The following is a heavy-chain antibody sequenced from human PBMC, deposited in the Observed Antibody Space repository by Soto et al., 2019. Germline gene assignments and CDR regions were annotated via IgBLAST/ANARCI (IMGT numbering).Heavy chain of an antibody. CDR2: ISSSSSTI. J-gene: IGHJ6*02. V-gene: IGHV3-48*03. D-gene: IGHD6-6*01. CDR1: GFTFSSYE. Sequence: GGSLRLSCAASGFTFSSYEMNWVRQAPGKGLEWVSYISSSSSTISYADSVKGRFTISRDNAKNSMYLQMNSLRADDTAVYYCASFYSSSSYYYTMDVWGQGTTVTVSS. CDR3: ASFYSSSSYYYTMDV.